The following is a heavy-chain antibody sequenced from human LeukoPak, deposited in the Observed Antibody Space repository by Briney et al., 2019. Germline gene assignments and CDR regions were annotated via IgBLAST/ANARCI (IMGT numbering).Heavy chain of an antibody. CDR2: IYWDDDK. V-gene: IGHV2-5*02. Sequence: SGPTLVNPTHTLTLTCTFSGFSLSTSGVGVGWIRQPPGKALEWLALIYWDDDKRYSPSLKSRLTITKDTSKNQVVLTMTNMDPVDTAPYYCAHRPGIAAAWGNCLDPWGEGTLVTVSS. CDR3: AHRPGIAAAWGNCLDP. D-gene: IGHD6-13*01. CDR1: GFSLSTSGVG. J-gene: IGHJ5*02.